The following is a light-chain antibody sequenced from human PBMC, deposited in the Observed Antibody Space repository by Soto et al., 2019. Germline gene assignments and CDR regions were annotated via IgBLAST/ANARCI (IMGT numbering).Light chain of an antibody. Sequence: DIQMNQSPSTLSASVGDRVTITCRASQSVRNWLAWYQQKPGKAPKLLIYDASSLESGVPSRFSGSGFGTEFTLTISSLQPDDFATYYCQQFNTYSYTCGQGTRVEIK. CDR3: QQFNTYSYT. V-gene: IGKV1-5*01. CDR2: DAS. J-gene: IGKJ2*01. CDR1: QSVRNW.